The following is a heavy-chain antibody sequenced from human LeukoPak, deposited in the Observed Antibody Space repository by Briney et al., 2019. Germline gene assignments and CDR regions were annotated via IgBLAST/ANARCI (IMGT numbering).Heavy chain of an antibody. CDR3: ALDSSGWSDDSFDI. CDR1: GGSISSYY. V-gene: IGHV4-59*01. CDR2: IYYSGST. Sequence: SETLSLTCTVSGGSISSYYWSWIRQPPGKGLEWIGYIYYSGSTKYDPSLKSRVTMSIDTSKNQFSLNLKSVTAADTAVYYCALDSSGWSDDSFDIWGHGTMVTVSS. J-gene: IGHJ3*02. D-gene: IGHD6-13*01.